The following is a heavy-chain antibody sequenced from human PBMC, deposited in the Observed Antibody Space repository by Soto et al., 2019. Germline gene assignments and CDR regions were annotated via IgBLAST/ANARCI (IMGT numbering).Heavy chain of an antibody. CDR1: GFTFSTYS. J-gene: IGHJ4*02. V-gene: IGHV3-30-3*01. CDR3: ARDRLATGIGEVDY. Sequence: GGSLRLSCAASGFTFSTYSMHWVRQAPGKGLEWVAVTSNDGSIKYYADSVRGRFTISRDNSKNTLYLQMNSLRTEDTAVYYCARDRLATGIGEVDYWGQGTLVTVSS. CDR2: TSNDGSIK. D-gene: IGHD1-26*01.